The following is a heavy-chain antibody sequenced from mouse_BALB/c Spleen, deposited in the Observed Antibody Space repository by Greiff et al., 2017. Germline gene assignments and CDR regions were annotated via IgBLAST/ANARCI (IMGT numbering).Heavy chain of an antibody. D-gene: IGHD2-2*01. Sequence: QVHVKQSGAELVRPGTSVKVSCKASGYAFTNYLIQWVKQRPGQGLEWIGVINPGSGGTNYNEKFKGKATLTADKSSSTAYMQLSSLTSDDSAVYFCARGYSASNDAMDYWGQGTSVTVSA. V-gene: IGHV1-54*01. J-gene: IGHJ4*01. CDR3: ARGYSASNDAMDY. CDR2: INPGSGGT. CDR1: GYAFTNYL.